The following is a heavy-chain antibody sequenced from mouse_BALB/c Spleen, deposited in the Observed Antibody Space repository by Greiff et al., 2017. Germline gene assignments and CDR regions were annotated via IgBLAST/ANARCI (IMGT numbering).Heavy chain of an antibody. J-gene: IGHJ1*01. V-gene: IGHV1S137*01. Sequence: QVQLQQSGTVLARPGVSVKISCKGSGYTFTDYAMHWVKQSHAKSLEWIGVISTYYGNTNYNQKFKGKATMTVDKSSSTAYMELARLTSEDSAIYYCARQIYYGNYWYFDVWGAGTTVTVSS. CDR3: ARQIYYGNYWYFDV. CDR2: ISTYYGNT. CDR1: GYTFTDYA. D-gene: IGHD2-1*01.